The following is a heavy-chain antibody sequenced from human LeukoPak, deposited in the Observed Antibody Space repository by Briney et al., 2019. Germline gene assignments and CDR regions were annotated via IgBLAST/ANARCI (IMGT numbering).Heavy chain of an antibody. J-gene: IGHJ4*02. CDR2: IYPGDSDT. Sequence: GESLKISCKGSGYSFPSHWIGWVRQMPGKGLEWMGIIYPGDSDTKYSPSFQGQVTISADKSISTAYLQWSSLKAADTAMYYCARQGSHYGSGTYYGYWGQGTLVTVSS. D-gene: IGHD3-10*01. CDR3: ARQGSHYGSGTYYGY. CDR1: GYSFPSHW. V-gene: IGHV5-51*01.